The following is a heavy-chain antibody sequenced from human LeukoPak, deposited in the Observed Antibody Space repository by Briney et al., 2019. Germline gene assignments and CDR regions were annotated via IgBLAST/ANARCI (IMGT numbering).Heavy chain of an antibody. Sequence: GGSLRLSCAASGFTFSKYWMLGVRQAPGKGLESVSRINTDGTVTTYADSVKGRFTVSRDNADNTMFLQMNSTRDEDTAVYYCATKQWLAPPPDSWGQGTPVTVSS. CDR2: INTDGTVT. CDR1: GFTFSKYW. V-gene: IGHV3-74*01. J-gene: IGHJ4*02. D-gene: IGHD6-19*01. CDR3: ATKQWLAPPPDS.